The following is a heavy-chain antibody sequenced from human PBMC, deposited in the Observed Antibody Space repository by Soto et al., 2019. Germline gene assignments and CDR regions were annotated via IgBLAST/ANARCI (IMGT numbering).Heavy chain of an antibody. J-gene: IGHJ6*02. D-gene: IGHD3-10*02. CDR3: ASTYYVRHYYYYGMDF. Sequence: NPSDTLSLTCTVSGRSMSRGVYYWRWVRPHPGKGLHPIRYMYYSGVTYYNPSLKSRVTISIDTSKHQFSLKLSSVTAADTAVYYCASTYYVRHYYYYGMDFWGQGTTVTVSS. CDR2: MYYSGVT. CDR1: GRSMSRGVYY. V-gene: IGHV4-31*03.